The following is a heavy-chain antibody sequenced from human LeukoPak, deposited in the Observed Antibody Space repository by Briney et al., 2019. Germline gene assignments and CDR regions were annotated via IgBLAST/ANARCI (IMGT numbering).Heavy chain of an antibody. CDR1: GYTFTVYY. J-gene: IGHJ4*02. CDR3: ARDYEGERSDFDY. CDR2: IHPNSGGT. D-gene: IGHD3-16*01. Sequence: ASVKVSCKASGYTFTVYYIHWVRQAPGQGLEWMGWIHPNSGGTKYAQKFQGRVTMTRDTSITTVYMELSSLGSDDTAVYYCARDYEGERSDFDYWGQGALVTVSS. V-gene: IGHV1-2*02.